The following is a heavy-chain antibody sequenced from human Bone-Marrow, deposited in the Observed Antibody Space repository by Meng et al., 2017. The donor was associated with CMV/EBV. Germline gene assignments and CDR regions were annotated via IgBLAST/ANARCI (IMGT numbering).Heavy chain of an antibody. V-gene: IGHV3-21*01. CDR2: ISSSSSYI. Sequence: LSCAASGFTCSSYSMNWVRQAPGKGLERVSSISSSSSYIYYADSVKGRFTISRDNAKNSLYLQMNSLRAEDTAVYYCARGDSGYDFGYWGQGTLVTVSS. CDR1: GFTCSSYS. CDR3: ARGDSGYDFGY. J-gene: IGHJ4*02. D-gene: IGHD5-12*01.